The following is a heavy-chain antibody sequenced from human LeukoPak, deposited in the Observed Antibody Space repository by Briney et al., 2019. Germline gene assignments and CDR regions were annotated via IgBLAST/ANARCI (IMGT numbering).Heavy chain of an antibody. CDR2: INPNTGGT. D-gene: IGHD6-19*01. Sequence: ASVKVSCKASGYTFSGYYMNWVRQAPGQGLEWMGWINPNTGGTFYAQKFQGSVILTRDTSINTAYMELSRLRSDDTAIYYCARILSSEWYSPFDFWGQGTLVTVSS. CDR3: ARILSSEWYSPFDF. V-gene: IGHV1-2*02. CDR1: GYTFSGYY. J-gene: IGHJ4*02.